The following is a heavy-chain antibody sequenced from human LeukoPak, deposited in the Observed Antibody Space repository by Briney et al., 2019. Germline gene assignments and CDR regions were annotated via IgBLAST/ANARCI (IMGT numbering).Heavy chain of an antibody. V-gene: IGHV1-69*13. D-gene: IGHD3-22*01. CDR2: IIPIFGTA. J-gene: IGHJ3*02. Sequence: ASVKVSCKASGGTFSSYAISWVRQAPGQGLEWMGGIIPIFGTANYAQKFQVRVTITADESTSTAYMELSSLRSEDTAVYYCARDLDPYYYDSSGYPPGHAFDIWGQGTMVTVSS. CDR3: ARDLDPYYYDSSGYPPGHAFDI. CDR1: GGTFSSYA.